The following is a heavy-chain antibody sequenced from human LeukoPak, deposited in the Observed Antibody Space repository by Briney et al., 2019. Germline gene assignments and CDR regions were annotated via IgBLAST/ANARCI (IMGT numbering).Heavy chain of an antibody. D-gene: IGHD3-9*01. CDR2: ISSNGGST. V-gene: IGHV3-64D*09. CDR1: GFTFSSYA. CDR3: VKDFRSGGRYFDSSHPHFDY. Sequence: GGSLRLSCSASGFTFSSYAMHWVRQAPGKGLEYVSAISSNGGSTYYADSVKGRFTISRDNSKNPLYLQMSSLRAENTAVYYCVKDFRSGGRYFDSSHPHFDYWGQGTLVTVSS. J-gene: IGHJ4*02.